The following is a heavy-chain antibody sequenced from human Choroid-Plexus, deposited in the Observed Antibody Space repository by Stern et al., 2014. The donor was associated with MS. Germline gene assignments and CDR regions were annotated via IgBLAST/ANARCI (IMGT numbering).Heavy chain of an antibody. CDR1: GFTFGSYA. CDR2: VSFDGSNK. J-gene: IGHJ5*02. V-gene: IGHV3-30*18. CDR3: AKDREYLTYFFDH. Sequence: VQLVESGGGVVKPGRPLRLSCVASGFTFGSYAIHWVRQAPGKGLEWVAGVSFDGSNKYDAVSVKGRFTIYRDNSQNTLYMHMSSLRPEDTAVYYCAKDREYLTYFFDHWGQGSLVTVSS. D-gene: IGHD2/OR15-2a*01.